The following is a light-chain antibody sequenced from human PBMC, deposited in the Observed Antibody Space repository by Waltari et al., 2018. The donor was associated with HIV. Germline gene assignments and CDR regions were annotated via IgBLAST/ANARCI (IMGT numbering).Light chain of an antibody. CDR1: SSDVVGSNY. J-gene: IGLJ1*01. Sequence: QSALTQPASVSGSPGQSITISCTGTSSDVVGSNYVSWYQQHPGKAPKLMIYEVSNRPSGVSNRFSGSKSGNTASLTISGLQAEDEADYYCSSYTSSSTRVFGTGTKVTVL. V-gene: IGLV2-14*01. CDR2: EVS. CDR3: SSYTSSSTRV.